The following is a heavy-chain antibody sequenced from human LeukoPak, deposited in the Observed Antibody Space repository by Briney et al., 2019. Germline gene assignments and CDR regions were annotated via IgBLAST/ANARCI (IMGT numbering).Heavy chain of an antibody. D-gene: IGHD1-26*01. CDR2: IDHTGIT. CDR3: AREWRRSWELVGDY. CDR1: DDSITIYY. J-gene: IGHJ4*02. V-gene: IGHV4-59*01. Sequence: SETLSLTCTVSDDSITIYYWSWIRQPPGKGLEWIGYIDHTGITNYNPSLNSRVTISRDTSKNHFSLELSSATAADTAVYYCAREWRRSWELVGDYWGQGTLVTVSS.